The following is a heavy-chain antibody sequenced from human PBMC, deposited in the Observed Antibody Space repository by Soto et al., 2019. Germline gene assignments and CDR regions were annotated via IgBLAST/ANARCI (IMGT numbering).Heavy chain of an antibody. Sequence: SETLSLTCAVYGGSFSGYYWSWIRQPPGKGLEWIGEINHSGSTKYNPSLKSRVTISVDTSKNRFSLKLSSVTAADTAVYYCARAEFGVVILPYYYFRMDVWGQGTTVTVSS. D-gene: IGHD3-3*01. CDR1: GGSFSGYY. CDR2: INHSGST. V-gene: IGHV4-34*01. J-gene: IGHJ6*02. CDR3: ARAEFGVVILPYYYFRMDV.